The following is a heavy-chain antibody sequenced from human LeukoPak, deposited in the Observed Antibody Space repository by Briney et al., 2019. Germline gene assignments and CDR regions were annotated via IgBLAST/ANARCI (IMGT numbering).Heavy chain of an antibody. J-gene: IGHJ4*02. CDR2: IYYSGST. Sequence: PSETLSLTCTVSGGSISSGDYYWSWIRQPPGKGLEWIGYIYYSGSTYYNPSLKSRVTISVDTSKNQFSLKLSSVTAADTAVYYCAGSSSSNGLIDYWGQGTLVTVSS. D-gene: IGHD6-6*01. CDR1: GGSISSGDYY. V-gene: IGHV4-30-4*01. CDR3: AGSSSSNGLIDY.